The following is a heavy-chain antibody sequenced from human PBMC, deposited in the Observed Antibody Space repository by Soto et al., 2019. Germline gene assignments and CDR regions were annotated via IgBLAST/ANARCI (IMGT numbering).Heavy chain of an antibody. CDR1: GFSFSSGV. D-gene: IGHD6-6*01. CDR3: AKGVYSTSSYFDY. Sequence: GGSLRLSCAASGFSFSSGVMSWVRRSPGKGMEWVSAISGGGGSTYYADSVKGRFTISRDNSKNTVYLQMNSLRAEDTALYYCAKGVYSTSSYFDYWGQGTLVTVSS. V-gene: IGHV3-23*01. CDR2: ISGGGGST. J-gene: IGHJ4*02.